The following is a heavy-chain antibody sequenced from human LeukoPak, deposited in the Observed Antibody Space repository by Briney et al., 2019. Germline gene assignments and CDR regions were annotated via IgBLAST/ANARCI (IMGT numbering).Heavy chain of an antibody. D-gene: IGHD3-22*01. CDR2: ISSSGSTI. J-gene: IGHJ3*02. CDR1: GFTFSSYS. V-gene: IGHV3-48*04. Sequence: PGGSLRLSCAASGFTFSSYSMNWVRQAPGKGLEWVSYISSSGSTIYYADSVKGRFTISRDNAKNSLYLQMNSLRAEDTAVYYCARDGDYYDSSGYWSNAFDIWGQGTMVTVSS. CDR3: ARDGDYYDSSGYWSNAFDI.